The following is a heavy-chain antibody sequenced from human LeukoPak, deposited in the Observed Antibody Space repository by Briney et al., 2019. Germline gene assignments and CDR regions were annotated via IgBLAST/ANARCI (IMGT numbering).Heavy chain of an antibody. V-gene: IGHV3-53*01. Sequence: GGSLRLSCTASGFTFRSSYMSWVRQAPGKEPERVAIIYSGGNTYYAASVKGRFTISRDDSKNTLLLQMDTLRAEDTAVYYCARDGGFSSYSYWGQGTLVTVSS. CDR3: ARDGGFSSYSY. D-gene: IGHD6-25*01. CDR2: IYSGGNT. J-gene: IGHJ4*02. CDR1: GFTFRSSY.